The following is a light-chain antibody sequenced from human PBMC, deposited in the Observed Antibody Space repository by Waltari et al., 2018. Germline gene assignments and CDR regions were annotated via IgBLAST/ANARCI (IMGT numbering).Light chain of an antibody. J-gene: IGLJ2*01. CDR3: SSYTSSSTPVV. Sequence: QSALTQPASVSGSPGQSITISCTGTSSDVGGYNYVSWYQQHPGKAPKRRIYDVSNRPSGVSNRFSGSKSGNTASLTISGLQAEDEADYYCSSYTSSSTPVVFGGGTKLTVL. V-gene: IGLV2-14*03. CDR1: SSDVGGYNY. CDR2: DVS.